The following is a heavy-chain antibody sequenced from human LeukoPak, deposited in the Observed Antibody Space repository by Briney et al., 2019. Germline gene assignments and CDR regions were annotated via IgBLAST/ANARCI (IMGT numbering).Heavy chain of an antibody. CDR3: VKDAVVVPTGWFDP. Sequence: GGSLRLSCAAPGFTLSSYAMSWVRQAPGKGLEWVSAISGGDAITYYADSVKGRFTISRDNSKNTLYLQMNSLRAEDTALYYCVKDAVVVPTGWFDPWGQGTLVTVSS. J-gene: IGHJ5*02. CDR2: ISGGDAIT. D-gene: IGHD2-2*01. V-gene: IGHV3-23*01. CDR1: GFTLSSYA.